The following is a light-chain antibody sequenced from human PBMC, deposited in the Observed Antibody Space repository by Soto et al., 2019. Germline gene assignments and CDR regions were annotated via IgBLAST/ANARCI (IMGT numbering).Light chain of an antibody. Sequence: NFMLTQPHSVSESPGKTVIISCTRSSGSIASNYVQWYQQRPGSSPTTVIYEDNQRPSGVPDRFSGSIASSSNSASLTISGLQTGGEADYFYQSYYATNRGFGGGTKLTVL. CDR2: EDN. CDR3: QSYYATNRG. CDR1: SGSIASNY. J-gene: IGLJ3*02. V-gene: IGLV6-57*01.